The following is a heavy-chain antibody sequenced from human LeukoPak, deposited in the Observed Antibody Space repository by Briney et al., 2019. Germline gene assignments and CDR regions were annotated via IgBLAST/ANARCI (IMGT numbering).Heavy chain of an antibody. Sequence: SGGSLRLSCAASGFTFSDYYMSWIRQAPGKGLEWVSYISSSGGTIYFADSVKDRFTISRDNAKNSLDLRMNSLRAEDTAMYYCARAAVVTSPFDYWGQGTLVTVFS. J-gene: IGHJ4*02. D-gene: IGHD4-23*01. V-gene: IGHV3-11*01. CDR1: GFTFSDYY. CDR2: ISSSGGTI. CDR3: ARAAVVTSPFDY.